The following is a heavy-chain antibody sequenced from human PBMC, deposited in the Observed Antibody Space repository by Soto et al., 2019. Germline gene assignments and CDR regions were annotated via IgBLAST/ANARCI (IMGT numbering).Heavy chain of an antibody. CDR2: INSDASRT. Sequence: EVQVVESGGGLVQPGGSLRLSCTASGFTFSTYWMHWVRQAPGKGLVWVSRINSDASRTTYVDSVKGRFTISRDNAKNTLYMQMNRLTAEDTAVYYCTRGIEGRGDYWGQGTLVTVSS. D-gene: IGHD2-21*01. CDR3: TRGIEGRGDY. CDR1: GFTFSTYW. J-gene: IGHJ4*02. V-gene: IGHV3-74*01.